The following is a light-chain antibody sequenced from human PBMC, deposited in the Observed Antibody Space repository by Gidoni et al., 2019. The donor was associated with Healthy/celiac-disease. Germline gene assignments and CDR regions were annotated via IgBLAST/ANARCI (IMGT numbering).Light chain of an antibody. CDR1: QSVLYSSNNKNY. J-gene: IGKJ2*01. CDR3: QQYYSTPET. V-gene: IGKV4-1*01. CDR2: WAS. Sequence: DIVMTPSPDSLAGSLGERATINCKSSQSVLYSSNNKNYLAWYQQKPGQPPKLLIYWASTRESGVPDRFSGSGSGTDFTLTISSLQAEDVAVYYCQQYYSTPETFXXXTKLEIK.